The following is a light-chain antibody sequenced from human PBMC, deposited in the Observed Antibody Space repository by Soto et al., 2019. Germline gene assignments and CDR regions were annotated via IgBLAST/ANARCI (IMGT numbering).Light chain of an antibody. Sequence: QSVLTQPPSVSGAPGQRVTISCTGSSSNIGAGYDVHWYQQLPVTAPKLLIYGNSNRPSGVADRLSGSKSGTSASLAITGLQADDEADYYCQSYASSLSGSVFGGGTKLTVL. CDR2: GNS. V-gene: IGLV1-40*01. J-gene: IGLJ3*02. CDR1: SSNIGAGYD. CDR3: QSYASSLSGSV.